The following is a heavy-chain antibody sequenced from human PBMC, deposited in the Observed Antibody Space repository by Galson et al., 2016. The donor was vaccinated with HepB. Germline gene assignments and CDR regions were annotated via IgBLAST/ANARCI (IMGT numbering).Heavy chain of an antibody. J-gene: IGHJ4*02. CDR1: GGSISSYY. V-gene: IGHV4-59*01. Sequence: SETLSLTCTVSGGSISSYYWSWIRQPPGKGLEWIGYIYYSGSTKYNPSLQSRVIISIDTSKKQFSLKLSSVTAADTAVYYCARFRSGWSEDPSHDNWGQGTLVTVSS. CDR3: ARFRSGWSEDPSHDN. D-gene: IGHD6-19*01. CDR2: IYYSGST.